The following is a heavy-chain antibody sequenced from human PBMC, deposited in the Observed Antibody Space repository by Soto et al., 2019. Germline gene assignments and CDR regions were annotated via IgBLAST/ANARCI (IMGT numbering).Heavy chain of an antibody. D-gene: IGHD3-22*01. CDR2: ISAYNGNT. Sequence: ASVKVSCKASGYTFTSYGISWVRQAPGQGLEWMGWISAYNGNTNYAQKLQGRVTMTTDTSTSTAYMELRSLRSDDTAVYYCARLDRRYYYDSSGRNYFDYWGQGTL. CDR3: ARLDRRYYYDSSGRNYFDY. CDR1: GYTFTSYG. V-gene: IGHV1-18*04. J-gene: IGHJ4*02.